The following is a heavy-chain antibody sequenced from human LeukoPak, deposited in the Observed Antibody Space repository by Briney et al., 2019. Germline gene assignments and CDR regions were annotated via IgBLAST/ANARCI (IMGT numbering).Heavy chain of an antibody. CDR1: GGTFSSYA. CDR3: ARDRGLELLPDAFDI. CDR2: IIPIFGTA. D-gene: IGHD1-7*01. V-gene: IGHV1-69*01. Sequence: SVKVSCKASGGTFSSYAISWVRQAPGQGLEWMGGIIPIFGTANYAQKFQGRVTITADESTSTAYMELSSLRSEDTAVYYCARDRGLELLPDAFDIWGQGTMVTVPS. J-gene: IGHJ3*02.